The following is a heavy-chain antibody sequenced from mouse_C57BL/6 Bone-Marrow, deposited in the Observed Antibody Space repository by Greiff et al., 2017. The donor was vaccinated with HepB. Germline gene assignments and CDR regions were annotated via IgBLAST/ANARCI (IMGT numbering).Heavy chain of an antibody. CDR1: GYTFTNYW. V-gene: IGHV1-63*01. CDR2: IYPGGGYT. CDR3: ARSSWLVYDGYLFDY. Sequence: VKLVESGAELVRPGTSVKMSCKASGYTFTNYWIGWAKQRPGHGLEWIGDIYPGGGYTNYNEKFKGKATLTADKSSSTAYMQFSSLTSEDSAIYYCARSSWLVYDGYLFDYWGQGTTLTVSS. J-gene: IGHJ2*01. D-gene: IGHD2-3*01.